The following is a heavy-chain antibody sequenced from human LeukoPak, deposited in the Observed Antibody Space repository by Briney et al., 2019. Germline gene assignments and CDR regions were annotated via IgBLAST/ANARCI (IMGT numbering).Heavy chain of an antibody. CDR2: IYYSGST. CDR3: ASELVVPAALADY. Sequence: SQTLSLTCTVSGGSISSGDYYWSWIRQPPGKGLEWIGYIYYSGSTYYNPSLKSRVTISVDTSKNQFSLKLSSATAADTAVYYCASELVVPAALADYWGQGTLVTVSS. D-gene: IGHD2-2*01. J-gene: IGHJ4*02. CDR1: GGSISSGDYY. V-gene: IGHV4-30-4*08.